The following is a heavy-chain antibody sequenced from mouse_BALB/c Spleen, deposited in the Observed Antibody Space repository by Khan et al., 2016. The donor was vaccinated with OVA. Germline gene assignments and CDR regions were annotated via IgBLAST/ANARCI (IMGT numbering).Heavy chain of an antibody. CDR3: TRGGYGGFAY. CDR1: GYTFTSYY. V-gene: IGHV1S81*02. J-gene: IGHJ3*01. D-gene: IGHD2-2*01. Sequence: QVQLQQSGAELVKPGASVKLSCKASGYTFTSYYMYWVKQRPGQGLEWIGEINPSNGGTNFNEKFKNKATLTVDKSSSTAYMQLSSLTSEDSAGYYCTRGGYGGFAYWGQGTLVTVSA. CDR2: INPSNGGT.